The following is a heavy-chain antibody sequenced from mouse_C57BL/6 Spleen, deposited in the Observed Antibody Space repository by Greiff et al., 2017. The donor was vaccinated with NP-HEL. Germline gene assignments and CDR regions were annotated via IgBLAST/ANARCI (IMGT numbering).Heavy chain of an antibody. D-gene: IGHD1-1*01. CDR2: ISSGSSTI. CDR3: ARDVYYYGSSSYYYAMDY. CDR1: GFTFSDYG. V-gene: IGHV5-17*01. J-gene: IGHJ4*01. Sequence: EVQLQESGGGLVKPGGSLKLSCAASGFTFSDYGMHWVRQAPEKGLEWVAYISSGSSTIYYADTVKGRFTISRDNAKNTLLLQMTSLRSEDTAMYYCARDVYYYGSSSYYYAMDYWGQGTSVTVSS.